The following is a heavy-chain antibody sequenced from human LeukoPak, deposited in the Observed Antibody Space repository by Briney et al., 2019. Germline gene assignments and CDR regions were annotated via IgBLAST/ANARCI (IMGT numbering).Heavy chain of an antibody. CDR2: ISAYNGNT. Sequence: ASVKVSCKASGYTFTSYGISWVRQAPGQGLEWMGWISAYNGNTNYAQKLQGRVTMTTDTSTSTAYMELRSLGSDDTAVYYCARDYGGTKRRYFDYWGQGTLVTVSS. J-gene: IGHJ4*02. CDR3: ARDYGGTKRRYFDY. V-gene: IGHV1-18*01. D-gene: IGHD4-23*01. CDR1: GYTFTSYG.